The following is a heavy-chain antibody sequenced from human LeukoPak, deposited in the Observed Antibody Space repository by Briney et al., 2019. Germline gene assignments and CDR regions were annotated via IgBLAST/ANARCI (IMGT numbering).Heavy chain of an antibody. CDR2: IYYSGST. Sequence: SETLSLTCTVSGGSISSSSYYWGWIRQPPGKGLEWIGSIYYSGSTYYNPSLKSRVTISVDTSKNQFSLKLSSVTAADTAVYYCATYLAKWGWFDPWGPGNLVHVSS. CDR3: ATYLAKWGWFDP. D-gene: IGHD7-27*01. V-gene: IGHV4-39*01. CDR1: GGSISSSSYY. J-gene: IGHJ5*02.